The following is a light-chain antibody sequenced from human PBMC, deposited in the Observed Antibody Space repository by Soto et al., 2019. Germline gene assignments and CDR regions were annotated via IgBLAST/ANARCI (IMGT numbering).Light chain of an antibody. CDR2: GAS. J-gene: IGKJ1*01. CDR1: QSVSNNY. V-gene: IGKV3-20*01. CDR3: QQYGSSGT. Sequence: EIVSTPSPGTLSLYPGERATLSCRASQSVSNNYLAWYQQKPGQAPRLLIYGASNRATGIPDRFSGSGSGTDFTLTISRLEPEDFAVYYCQQYGSSGTFGQGTKVDIK.